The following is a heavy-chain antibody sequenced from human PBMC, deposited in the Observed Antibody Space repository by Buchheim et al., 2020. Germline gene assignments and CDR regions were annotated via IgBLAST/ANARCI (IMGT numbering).Heavy chain of an antibody. CDR2: IWYDGSNR. J-gene: IGHJ3*02. Sequence: QVQLVETGGGVVQPGRSLRLSCAASGFTFSSHAMHWVRQAPGKGLEWVAFIWYDGSNRHYADSVKGRFTVSRDNSKNTLFLEMNSLRVEDTAVYYCTNDPPYSGFALAMWGQGT. V-gene: IGHV3-33*06. D-gene: IGHD1-26*01. CDR1: GFTFSSHA. CDR3: TNDPPYSGFALAM.